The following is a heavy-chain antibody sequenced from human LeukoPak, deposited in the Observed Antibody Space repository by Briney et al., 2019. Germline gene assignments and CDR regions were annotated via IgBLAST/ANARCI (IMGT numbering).Heavy chain of an antibody. J-gene: IGHJ6*03. CDR3: ARGSREYQLLSRDRYYYYYMDV. Sequence: GGSLRLSCAASGFTFSSYSMNWVRQAPGKGLEWVSSISSSSSYIYYADSVKGRFTISRDNAKNSLYLQMNSLRAEDTAVYYCARGSREYQLLSRDRYYYYYMDVWGKGTTVTVSS. CDR2: ISSSSSYI. V-gene: IGHV3-21*01. CDR1: GFTFSSYS. D-gene: IGHD2-2*01.